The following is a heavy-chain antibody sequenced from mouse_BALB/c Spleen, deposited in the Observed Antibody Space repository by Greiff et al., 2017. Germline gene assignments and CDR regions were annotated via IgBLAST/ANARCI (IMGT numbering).Heavy chain of an antibody. Sequence: VQLQQSGPELVKPGASVKIPCKASGYTFTDYNMDWVKQSHGKSLEWIGDINPYNGGTIYNQKFKGKATLTVDKSSSTAYMELRSLTSEDTAVYYCAIYGNQGTMDYWGQGTSVTVSS. CDR3: AIYGNQGTMDY. CDR1: GYTFTDYN. D-gene: IGHD2-1*01. V-gene: IGHV1-18*01. CDR2: INPYNGGT. J-gene: IGHJ4*01.